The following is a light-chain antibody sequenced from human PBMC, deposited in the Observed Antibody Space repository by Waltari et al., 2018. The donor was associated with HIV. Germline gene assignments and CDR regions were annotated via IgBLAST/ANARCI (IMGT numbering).Light chain of an antibody. J-gene: IGKJ1*01. Sequence: DIQMPQSPSSLSASVGDRVTITCRESQAIGNDLAWFQQKPGKATERLIFAASKLQSGGPSRFSGTGSGTEFTRTINSLQPEDFATYYCLQHNSYPRTFGQGTKVEIK. CDR3: LQHNSYPRT. V-gene: IGKV1-17*01. CDR2: AAS. CDR1: QAIGND.